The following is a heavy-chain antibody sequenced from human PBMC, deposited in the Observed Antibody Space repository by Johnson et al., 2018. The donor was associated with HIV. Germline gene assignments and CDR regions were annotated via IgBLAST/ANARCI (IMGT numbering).Heavy chain of an antibody. CDR3: ASQYCGGDCYAFDI. CDR1: GFTFSSYA. J-gene: IGHJ3*02. D-gene: IGHD2-21*01. Sequence: QVQLVESGGGVVQPGRSLRLSCAASGFTFSSYAMHWVRQAPGKGLEWVAVISFDGSNKFYLDSVKGRFTISRDNSKNTLYLQMSSLRAEDTAVYYCASQYCGGDCYAFDIWGQGTKVTVSS. V-gene: IGHV3-30*04. CDR2: ISFDGSNK.